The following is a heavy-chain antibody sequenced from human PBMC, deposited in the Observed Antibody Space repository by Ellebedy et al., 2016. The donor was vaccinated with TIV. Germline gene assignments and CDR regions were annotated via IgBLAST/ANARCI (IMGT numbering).Heavy chain of an antibody. CDR1: GYTLTELS. J-gene: IGHJ5*02. CDR3: ATGKVDYYGSGSYRANWFDP. D-gene: IGHD3-10*01. Sequence: AASVKVSCKVSGYTLTELSMHWVRQAPGKGLEWMGGFDPKDGETIYAQKFQGRVTMTEDTSTDTAYMELSSLRSEDTAVYYCATGKVDYYGSGSYRANWFDPWGQGTLVTVSS. CDR2: FDPKDGET. V-gene: IGHV1-24*01.